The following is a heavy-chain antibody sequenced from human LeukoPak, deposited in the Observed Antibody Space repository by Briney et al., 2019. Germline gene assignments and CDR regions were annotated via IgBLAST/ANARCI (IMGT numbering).Heavy chain of an antibody. CDR1: GFMFSDYF. V-gene: IGHV3-11*05. J-gene: IGHJ4*02. CDR2: ISSNSKYT. D-gene: IGHD2-8*01. Sequence: PGGSLRLSCAASGFMFSDYFMSWIRQAPGKELEWISYISSNSKYTKYADSVKGRFTISRDNAKKSLYPQMNSLRAEDTAAYYCARDNGNKYYFDYWGQGTLVTVSS. CDR3: ARDNGNKYYFDY.